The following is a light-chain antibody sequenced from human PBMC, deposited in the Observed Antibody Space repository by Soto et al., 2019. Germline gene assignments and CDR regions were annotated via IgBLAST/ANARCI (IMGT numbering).Light chain of an antibody. V-gene: IGKV4-1*01. CDR1: QSVLYRSNSKNY. Sequence: DAVMTQSQDSLAASLGERATINCKSSQSVLYRSNSKNYLAWYQQKPGQPPKLLIYWASSRESGVPDRFSGSGSGTDFTLTISNLQAEDVAVYYCQQYLHTPLTFGQGTKVDIK. CDR3: QQYLHTPLT. J-gene: IGKJ1*01. CDR2: WAS.